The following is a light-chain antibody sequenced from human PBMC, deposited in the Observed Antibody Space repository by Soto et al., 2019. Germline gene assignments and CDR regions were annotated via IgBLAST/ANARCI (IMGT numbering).Light chain of an antibody. V-gene: IGKV1-39*01. Sequence: DIQMTQSPSSLSASVGDRVTITCRASQSISSYLNWYQQKPGKVPKLLIYGASSVQSGVPSRFSGGGSGTDFTLTISSLQPEDYAAYDCQQRYSAPWTFGQGTEVEIK. J-gene: IGKJ1*01. CDR1: QSISSY. CDR2: GAS. CDR3: QQRYSAPWT.